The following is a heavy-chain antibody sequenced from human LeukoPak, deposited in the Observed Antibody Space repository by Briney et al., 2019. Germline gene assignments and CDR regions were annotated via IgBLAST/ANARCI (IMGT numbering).Heavy chain of an antibody. CDR2: TYYRSKLYN. CDR3: ARVSGYHWESYFDY. Sequence: SQTLSLTCALSGDSFSSNSAAWNWLRQSPSRGLEWLGSTYYRSKLYNDYAVSVKSRITINPDTSKNQFSLQLNSVTPEDTAVYYCARVSGYHWESYFDYWGQGTLVTDSS. J-gene: IGHJ4*02. CDR1: GDSFSSNSAA. D-gene: IGHD5-12*01. V-gene: IGHV6-1*01.